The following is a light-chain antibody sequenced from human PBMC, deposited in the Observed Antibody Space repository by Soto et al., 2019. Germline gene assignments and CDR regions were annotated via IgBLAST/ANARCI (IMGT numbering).Light chain of an antibody. Sequence: DIQMTQSPSSLSASVGDRVTITCQASQDITNYLNWYQQKPGKAPKLLIYDASNLETGVPSRFSGSGSGTDFTFTISSLQPEDIATYYCQQDDNLPRWTFGQGTKVEIK. CDR2: DAS. J-gene: IGKJ1*01. V-gene: IGKV1-33*01. CDR1: QDITNY. CDR3: QQDDNLPRWT.